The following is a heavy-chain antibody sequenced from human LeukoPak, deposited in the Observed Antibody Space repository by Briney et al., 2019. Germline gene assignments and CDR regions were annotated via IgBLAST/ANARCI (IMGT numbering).Heavy chain of an antibody. CDR1: RGSISDYY. CDR2: IYYSGST. Sequence: SETLSLTCTVSRGSISDYYWSWIRQPPGKGLEWIGYIYYSGSTNYNPSLKSRVTISVDTSKNQFSLKLSSVTAADTAVYYCARVRGDYGDLDYYYYYMDVWGKGTTVTISS. J-gene: IGHJ6*03. V-gene: IGHV4-59*01. CDR3: ARVRGDYGDLDYYYYYMDV. D-gene: IGHD4-17*01.